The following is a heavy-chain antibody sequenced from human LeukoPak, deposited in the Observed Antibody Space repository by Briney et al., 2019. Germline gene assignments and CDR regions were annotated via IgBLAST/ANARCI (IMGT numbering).Heavy chain of an antibody. J-gene: IGHJ6*02. Sequence: SQTLSLTCAISGDSVSSNSAAWNWIRQSPSRGLEWLGRTYYRSKWYNDCAVSVKSRITINPDTSKNQFSLQLNSVTPEDTAVYYCARYLGGYDLYYYYGMDVWGQGTTVTVSS. V-gene: IGHV6-1*01. CDR3: ARYLGGYDLYYYYGMDV. CDR1: GDSVSSNSAA. CDR2: TYYRSKWYN. D-gene: IGHD5-12*01.